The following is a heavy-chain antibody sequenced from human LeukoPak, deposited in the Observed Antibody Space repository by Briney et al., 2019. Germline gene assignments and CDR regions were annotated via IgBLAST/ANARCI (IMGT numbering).Heavy chain of an antibody. CDR3: ARGRPLDSSSWYEMPDY. CDR2: INPNSGGT. V-gene: IGHV1-2*02. CDR1: GYTFTGYY. Sequence: ASVKVSCKASGYTFTGYYMHWVRQAPGQGLEWMGWINPNSGGTNYAQKLQGRVTMTRDTSISTAYMELSRLRSDDTAVYYCARGRPLDSSSWYEMPDYWGQGTLVTVSS. J-gene: IGHJ4*02. D-gene: IGHD6-13*01.